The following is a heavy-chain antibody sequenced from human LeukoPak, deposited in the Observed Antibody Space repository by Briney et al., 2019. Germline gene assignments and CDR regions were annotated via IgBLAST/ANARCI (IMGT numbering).Heavy chain of an antibody. CDR1: GGSFSGYY. CDR2: INHSGST. J-gene: IGHJ4*02. D-gene: IGHD6-19*01. Sequence: KPSETLSLTCAVYGGSFSGYYWSWIRQPPGKGLEWIGEINHSGSTNYNPSLKSRVTISVDTSKNRFSLKLSSVTAADTAVYYCARGTGQWLVPGFDYWGQGTLVTVSS. V-gene: IGHV4-34*01. CDR3: ARGTGQWLVPGFDY.